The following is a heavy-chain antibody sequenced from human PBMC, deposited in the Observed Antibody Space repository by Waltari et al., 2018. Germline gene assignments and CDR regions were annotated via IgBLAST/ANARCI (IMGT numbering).Heavy chain of an antibody. J-gene: IGHJ4*02. D-gene: IGHD6-19*01. CDR1: GGTFSSYA. CDR2: MNPNSGNT. V-gene: IGHV1-8*02. Sequence: QVQLVQSGAEVKKPGSSVKVSCKASGGTFSSYAISRVRQAPGQGLEWMGWMNPNSGNTGYAQKFQGRVTMTRNTSISTAYMELSSLRSEDTAVYYCARGVGRRALAVAGPIDYWGQGTLVTVSS. CDR3: ARGVGRRALAVAGPIDY.